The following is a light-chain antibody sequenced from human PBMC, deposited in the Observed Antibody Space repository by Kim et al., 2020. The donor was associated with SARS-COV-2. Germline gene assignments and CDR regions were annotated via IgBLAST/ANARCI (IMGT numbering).Light chain of an antibody. CDR1: SSNIGSNT. V-gene: IGLV1-44*01. CDR2: SNN. CDR3: AAWDDSLNGWV. Sequence: ELTQPPSASGTPGQRVTISCSGSSSNIGSNTVNWYQQLPGTAPKLLIYSNNQRPSGVPDRFSGSKSGTTASLAISGLQSEDEADYYCAAWDDSLNGWVFGGGTQLTVL. J-gene: IGLJ3*02.